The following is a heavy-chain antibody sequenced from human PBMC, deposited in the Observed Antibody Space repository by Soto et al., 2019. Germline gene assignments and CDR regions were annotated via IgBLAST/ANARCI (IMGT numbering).Heavy chain of an antibody. D-gene: IGHD4-17*01. CDR3: ARVSLLRCRDFYHTLDA. J-gene: IGHJ6*02. Sequence: ASVKVSCKASGYTFTAFTITWVRQAPGQGLEWLGWITVYSGHTAYAQTFRDRVTLTSDTYATTAYMELRGLRSDDTAVFYCARVSLLRCRDFYHTLDAWGQGTTVTVSS. CDR2: ITVYSGHT. CDR1: GYTFTAFT. V-gene: IGHV1-18*01.